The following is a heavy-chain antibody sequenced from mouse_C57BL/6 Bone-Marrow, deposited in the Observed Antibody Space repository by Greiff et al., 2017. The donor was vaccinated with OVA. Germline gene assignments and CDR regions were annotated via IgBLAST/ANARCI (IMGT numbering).Heavy chain of an antibody. J-gene: IGHJ1*03. V-gene: IGHV5-12*01. Sequence: EVHLVESGGGLVQPGGSLKLSCAASGFTFSDYYMYWVRQTPEKRLEWVAYISNGGGSTYYPDTVKGRFTISRDNAKNTLYLQMSRLKSEDTAMYYCARHYYGSSYRYWYFDVWGTGTTVTVSS. CDR2: ISNGGGST. D-gene: IGHD1-1*01. CDR1: GFTFSDYY. CDR3: ARHYYGSSYRYWYFDV.